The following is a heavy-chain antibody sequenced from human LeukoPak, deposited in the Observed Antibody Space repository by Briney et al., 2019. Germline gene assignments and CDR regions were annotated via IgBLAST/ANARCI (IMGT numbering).Heavy chain of an antibody. J-gene: IGHJ3*02. CDR3: ARNGEIDI. CDR2: IYYSGST. V-gene: IGHV4-59*01. Sequence: ESLTLTCTVSGFSIGSYYLSWIRQPPGKGLEWVAYIYYSGSTNYTPSLKGRFTISIDTSKNQLSLKLVSVTAADTAVYYCARNGEIDIWGQGKMVTVSS. CDR1: GFSIGSYY. D-gene: IGHD2-8*01.